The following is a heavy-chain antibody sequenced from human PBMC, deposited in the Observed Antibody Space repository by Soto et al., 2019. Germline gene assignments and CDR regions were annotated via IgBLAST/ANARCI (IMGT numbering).Heavy chain of an antibody. J-gene: IGHJ4*02. CDR1: GFTFSSYA. Sequence: EVQLLESGGGLVQPGGSLRLSCAASGFTFSSYAMRWVRQAPGKGLEWVSAISGSGGGTDYSDSVKGRFTIPRDTSKNTLYLQMNSLRAENTVLYDYARRGSWSYSEYWCQGTLVTVSS. D-gene: IGHD3-3*01. CDR3: ARRGSWSYSEY. CDR2: ISGSGGGT. V-gene: IGHV3-23*01.